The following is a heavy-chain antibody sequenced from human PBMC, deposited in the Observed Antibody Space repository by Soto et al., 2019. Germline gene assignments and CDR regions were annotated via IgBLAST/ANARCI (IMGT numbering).Heavy chain of an antibody. CDR3: DRVPDY. CDR1: GGSISSGGYS. V-gene: IGHV4-30-2*01. J-gene: IGHJ4*02. CDR2: MYHSGST. Sequence: SETLSLTCAVSGGSISSGGYSWSWIRQPPGKGLEWIGYMYHSGSTYYNPSLKSRVTISIDRPKNQFSLKLSSVTAADTAVYYCDRVPDYWGQGILVTVSS. D-gene: IGHD2-2*01.